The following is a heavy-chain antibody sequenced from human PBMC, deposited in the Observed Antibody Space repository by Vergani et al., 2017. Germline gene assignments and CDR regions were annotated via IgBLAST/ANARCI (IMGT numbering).Heavy chain of an antibody. V-gene: IGHV4-59*11. CDR3: ARDFLVRGYDYYYYYGIDV. Sequence: QVQLQESGPGLVKPSETLSLTCTVSGGSISSHYWSWIRQPPGKGLEWIGYIYYSGSTNYNPSLKSRVTISVDTSKNQFSLKLSSVTAADTAVYYCARDFLVRGYDYYYYYGIDVWGQGTTVTVSS. J-gene: IGHJ6*02. D-gene: IGHD3-10*01. CDR2: IYYSGST. CDR1: GGSISSHY.